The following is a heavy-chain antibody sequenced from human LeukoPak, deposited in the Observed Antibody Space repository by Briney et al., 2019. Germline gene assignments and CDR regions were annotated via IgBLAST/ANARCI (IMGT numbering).Heavy chain of an antibody. CDR3: ATITMVRGAYDY. V-gene: IGHV4-34*01. CDR2: INHSGST. J-gene: IGHJ4*02. CDR1: GGSFSGYY. Sequence: SETLSLTCAVYGGSFSGYYWSWIRQPPGKGLEWIGEINHSGSTNYNPSLKSRVTISVDTSKTQFSLKLSSVTAADTAVYYCATITMVRGAYDYWGQGTLVTVSS. D-gene: IGHD3-10*01.